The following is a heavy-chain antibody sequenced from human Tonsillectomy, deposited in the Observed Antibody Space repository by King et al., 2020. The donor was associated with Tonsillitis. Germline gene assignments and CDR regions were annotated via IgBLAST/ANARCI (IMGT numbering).Heavy chain of an antibody. CDR3: AKAGGTYCGGDCYDY. CDR2: ISYDGSNK. J-gene: IGHJ4*02. V-gene: IGHV3-30*18. D-gene: IGHD2-21*01. Sequence: VQLVESGGGVVQPGRSLRLSCAASGFTFSNYGVHWVRQAPGKGLEWVGVISYDGSNKYYADSVKGRITISRDNSKNTLYLQMNSLRAEDTAVYFCAKAGGTYCGGDCYDYGGQGTLVTVSA. CDR1: GFTFSNYG.